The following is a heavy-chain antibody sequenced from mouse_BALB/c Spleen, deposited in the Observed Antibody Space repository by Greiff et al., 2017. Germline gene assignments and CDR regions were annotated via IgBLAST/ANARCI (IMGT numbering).Heavy chain of an antibody. D-gene: IGHD2-1*01. CDR2: INPDSSTI. J-gene: IGHJ4*01. Sequence: EVKLLESGGGLVQPGGSLKLSCAASGFDFSRYWMSWVRQAPGKGLEWIGEINPDSSTINYTPSLKDKFIISRDNAKNTLYLQMSKVRSEDTALYYCARRGGNYDAMDYWGQGTSVTVSS. CDR1: GFDFSRYW. CDR3: ARRGGNYDAMDY. V-gene: IGHV4-1*02.